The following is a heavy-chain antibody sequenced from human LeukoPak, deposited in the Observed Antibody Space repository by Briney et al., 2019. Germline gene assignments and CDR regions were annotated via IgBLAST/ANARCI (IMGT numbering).Heavy chain of an antibody. CDR3: ARSDDSSGYYLI. D-gene: IGHD3-22*01. V-gene: IGHV1-18*01. Sequence: ASVKVSCKASGYTFTSYGIGWVRQAPGQGLEWMGWISAYNGNTNYAQKLQGRVTMTTDTSTSTAYMELSSLRSEDTAVYYCARSDDSSGYYLIWGQGTMVTVSS. J-gene: IGHJ3*02. CDR1: GYTFTSYG. CDR2: ISAYNGNT.